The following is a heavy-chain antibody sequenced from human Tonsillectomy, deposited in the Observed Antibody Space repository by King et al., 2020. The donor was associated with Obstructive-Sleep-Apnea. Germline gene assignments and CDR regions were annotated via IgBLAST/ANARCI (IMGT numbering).Heavy chain of an antibody. J-gene: IGHJ6*02. CDR3: ASGDYDILTGSLYYYGMDV. CDR1: VGSISSSSYY. CDR2: IYYSGST. D-gene: IGHD3-9*01. Sequence: QLQESGPGLVKPSETLSLTCTVSVGSISSSSYYWGWIRHPPGKGLEWIGSIYYSGSTYYNPSLKSRVTISVDTSQNQFSLKLSSVTAADTAVYYCASGDYDILTGSLYYYGMDVWGQGTTVTVSS. V-gene: IGHV4-39*07.